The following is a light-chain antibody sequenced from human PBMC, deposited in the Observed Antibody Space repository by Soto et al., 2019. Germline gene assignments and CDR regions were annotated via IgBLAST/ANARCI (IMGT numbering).Light chain of an antibody. Sequence: VVTQSPDSLAVSLGERATINCKSGFNIENYLVWYQQKPGQSPKVLIYWASTRESGVPDRFSGSVSGTAFTLTINGLQAEDVAVYYCQQYYSMPLTFGGGTNVEIK. CDR2: WAS. CDR3: QQYYSMPLT. CDR1: FNIENY. J-gene: IGKJ4*01. V-gene: IGKV4-1*01.